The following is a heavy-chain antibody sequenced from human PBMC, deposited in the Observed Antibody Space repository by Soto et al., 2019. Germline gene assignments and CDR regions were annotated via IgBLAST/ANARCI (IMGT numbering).Heavy chain of an antibody. J-gene: IGHJ6*02. Sequence: GVSLRLSCAASGFTVSSNYMSWVRQAPGKGLEWVSVIYSGGSTYYADSVRGRFTISRDNSKNTLYLQMKSLRAEDTAVYYCARDAPGTRHGMDVWGQGTTVTVSS. D-gene: IGHD1-1*01. CDR2: IYSGGST. CDR1: GFTVSSNY. CDR3: ARDAPGTRHGMDV. V-gene: IGHV3-53*01.